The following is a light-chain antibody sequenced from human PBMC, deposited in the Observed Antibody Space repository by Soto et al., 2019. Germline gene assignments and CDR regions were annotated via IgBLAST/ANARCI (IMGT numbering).Light chain of an antibody. J-gene: IGKJ1*01. CDR3: QHYHNWPPWT. V-gene: IGKV3-15*01. CDR1: QSISSN. Sequence: EIVMTQSPGTLSVSPGERATLSCRASQSISSNFAWYQQKPGQAPRLLLYGASTRATGIPTRFNGSGSGTDFTLTVSSLQSDDFAVYYYQHYHNWPPWTFGQGTKVEIK. CDR2: GAS.